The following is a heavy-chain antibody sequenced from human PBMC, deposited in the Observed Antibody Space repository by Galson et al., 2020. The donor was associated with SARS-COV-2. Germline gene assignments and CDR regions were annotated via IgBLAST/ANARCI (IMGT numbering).Heavy chain of an antibody. CDR2: INHSGSA. J-gene: IGHJ4*02. CDR1: GYSTISSGFY. V-gene: IGHV4-38-2*02. Sequence: SETLSLTCTVSGYSTISSGFYWAWIRQPPGKALEWIGSINHSGSAYYNPSLNSRVTISVDTPKSQFSLKLTSVTAADTAFYYCARDSDFWNTYDQEKHYFDYWGQGNLVTVSS. D-gene: IGHD3-3*01. CDR3: ARDSDFWNTYDQEKHYFDY.